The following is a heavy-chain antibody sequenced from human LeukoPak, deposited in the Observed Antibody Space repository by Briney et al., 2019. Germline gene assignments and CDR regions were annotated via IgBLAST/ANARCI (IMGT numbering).Heavy chain of an antibody. Sequence: GGSLRLSCAASGFTFSNAWMSWVRQAPGKGLEWVGRIKSKTDGGTTDYAAPVKGRFTISRDDSKNTLYLQMNSLKTEDTAVYYCTTEPLEPLEYYYYMDVWGKGTTVTVSS. D-gene: IGHD1-1*01. CDR2: IKSKTDGGTT. V-gene: IGHV3-15*01. CDR1: GFTFSNAW. CDR3: TTEPLEPLEYYYYMDV. J-gene: IGHJ6*03.